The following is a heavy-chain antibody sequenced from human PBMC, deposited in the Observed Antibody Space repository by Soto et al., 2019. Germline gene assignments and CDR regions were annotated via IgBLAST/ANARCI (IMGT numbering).Heavy chain of an antibody. J-gene: IGHJ3*02. Sequence: GGSLRLSCAASGFTFSSYSMNWVRQAPGKGLEWVSYISSSSSTIYYADSVKGRFTISTDNAKNSLYLQMNSLRDEDTAVYYCARLDYGGNSRAAFDIWGQGTMVTVSS. CDR1: GFTFSSYS. CDR3: ARLDYGGNSRAAFDI. D-gene: IGHD4-17*01. V-gene: IGHV3-48*02. CDR2: ISSSSSTI.